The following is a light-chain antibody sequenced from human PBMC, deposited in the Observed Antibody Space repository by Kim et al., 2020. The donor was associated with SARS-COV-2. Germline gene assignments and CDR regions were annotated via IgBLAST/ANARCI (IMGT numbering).Light chain of an antibody. Sequence: SPGEGATLSCRASQSVSRDCLAWYQQKPGQTPRLFIYGASNRATGISDRFRGSGSGTDFTLTISRLEPEDSAVDYCQQYGSSPLTFGGGTKVDIK. CDR1: QSVSRDC. CDR2: GAS. V-gene: IGKV3-20*01. CDR3: QQYGSSPLT. J-gene: IGKJ4*01.